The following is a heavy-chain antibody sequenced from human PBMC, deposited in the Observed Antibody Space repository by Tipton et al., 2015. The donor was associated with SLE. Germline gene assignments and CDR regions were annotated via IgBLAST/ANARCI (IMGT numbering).Heavy chain of an antibody. CDR1: GFTVRSNY. CDR3: ARDRIGVEMATIFDY. V-gene: IGHV3-53*01. J-gene: IGHJ4*02. D-gene: IGHD5-24*01. CDR2: IYSGGST. Sequence: GSLRLSCAASGFTVRSNYMNWVRQAPGKGLEWVSVIYSGGSTYYADSVKGRFTISRDNSKNTLYLQMNSLRAEDTAVYYCARDRIGVEMATIFDYWGQGTLVTVSS.